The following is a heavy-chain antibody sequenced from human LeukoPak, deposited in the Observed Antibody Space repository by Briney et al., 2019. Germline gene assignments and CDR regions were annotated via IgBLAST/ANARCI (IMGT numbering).Heavy chain of an antibody. Sequence: GGSLRLSCAASGFTFDDYGMSWVRQAPGKGLEWVSGINWNGGSTGYADSVKGRFTISRDNAKNSLYLQMNSLRAEDTAVYYCARDATIFGVGPDAFDIWGQGTMVTVSS. CDR3: ARDATIFGVGPDAFDI. CDR1: GFTFDDYG. J-gene: IGHJ3*02. V-gene: IGHV3-20*04. D-gene: IGHD3-3*01. CDR2: INWNGGST.